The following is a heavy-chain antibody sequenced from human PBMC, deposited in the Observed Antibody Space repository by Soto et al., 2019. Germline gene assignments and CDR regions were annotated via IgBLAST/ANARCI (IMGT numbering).Heavy chain of an antibody. CDR1: GGSFSGYY. D-gene: IGHD6-13*01. Sequence: SETLSLTCAVYGGSFSGYYWSWIRQPPGKGLEWIGEINHSGSTNYNPSLKSRFTISVDTAKTQFSLKLSSVTAADTAVYYCARGRHFTGIAAAGKGNWFDPWGQGTLVTVSS. CDR3: ARGRHFTGIAAAGKGNWFDP. CDR2: INHSGST. J-gene: IGHJ5*02. V-gene: IGHV4-34*01.